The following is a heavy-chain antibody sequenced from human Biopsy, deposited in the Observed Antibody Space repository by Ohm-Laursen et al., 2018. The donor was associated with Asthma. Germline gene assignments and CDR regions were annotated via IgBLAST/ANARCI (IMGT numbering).Heavy chain of an antibody. J-gene: IGHJ4*02. CDR3: AKDFRGIAVAGDRGFDY. CDR2: ITGSGGTT. CDR1: GFTFSSSA. D-gene: IGHD6-19*01. V-gene: IGHV3-23*01. Sequence: GSLRLSCSAPGFTFSSSAMSWVRQAPGKGLERVSAITGSGGTTYYADSVRGRFTISRDNYKSTLFLQMDSLSAEDTAVYYCAKDFRGIAVAGDRGFDYWGQGTLVTVSS.